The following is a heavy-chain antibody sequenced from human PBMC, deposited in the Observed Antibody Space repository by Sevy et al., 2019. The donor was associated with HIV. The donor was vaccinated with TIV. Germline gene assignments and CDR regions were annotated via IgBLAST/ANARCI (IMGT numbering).Heavy chain of an antibody. Sequence: ASVKVSCKASGGTFSSYAISWVRQAPGQGLEWMGGIIPIFGTANYAQKFQGRVTITADESTSTAYMELSSLRSEDTAVYCCAREYCGGGSCYGGGGMDVWGQRTTVTVSS. CDR2: IIPIFGTA. V-gene: IGHV1-69*13. J-gene: IGHJ6*02. CDR3: AREYCGGGSCYGGGGMDV. CDR1: GGTFSSYA. D-gene: IGHD2-15*01.